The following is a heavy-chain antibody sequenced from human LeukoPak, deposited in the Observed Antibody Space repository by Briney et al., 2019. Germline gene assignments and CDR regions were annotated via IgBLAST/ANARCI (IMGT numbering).Heavy chain of an antibody. CDR3: ASAQPVDTAMAGGYWFDP. J-gene: IGHJ5*02. Sequence: EASVKVSCKVSGYTLTELSMHWVRQAPGKGLERMGGFDPEDGETIYAQKFQGRVTMTEDTSTDTAYMELSSLRSEDTAVYYCASAQPVDTAMAGGYWFDPWGQGTLVTVSS. V-gene: IGHV1-24*01. CDR2: FDPEDGET. D-gene: IGHD5-18*01. CDR1: GYTLTELS.